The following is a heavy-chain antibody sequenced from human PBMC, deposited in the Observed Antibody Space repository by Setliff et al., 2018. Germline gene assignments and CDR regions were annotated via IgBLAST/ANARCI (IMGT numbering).Heavy chain of an antibody. CDR3: ASEQWLDPPGYYYMDV. CDR1: GGSISSYY. Sequence: PSETLSLTCTVSGGSISSYYWSWIRQPAGKGLEWIGHIYIGGSANYNPSLKSRVTMSIDTSKNQFSLKLNSVTAADMAVYYCASEQWLDPPGYYYMDVWAKGTTVTVS. CDR2: IYIGGSA. J-gene: IGHJ6*03. D-gene: IGHD6-19*01. V-gene: IGHV4-4*07.